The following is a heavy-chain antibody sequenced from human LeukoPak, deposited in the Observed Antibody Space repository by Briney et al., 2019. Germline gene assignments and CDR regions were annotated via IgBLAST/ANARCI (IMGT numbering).Heavy chain of an antibody. J-gene: IGHJ6*03. CDR3: ARAPGYCSTTSCEYYYYMDV. V-gene: IGHV4-4*07. Sequence: SETLSLTCTVSGGSLSSYYWSWIRQPAGKGLEWIGRVYTSGSTNYNPSLKSRVTMSIDTSKNQFSLEVSSVTAADMAVYYCARAPGYCSTTSCEYYYYMDVWGKGTTVTVSS. D-gene: IGHD2-2*01. CDR2: VYTSGST. CDR1: GGSLSSYY.